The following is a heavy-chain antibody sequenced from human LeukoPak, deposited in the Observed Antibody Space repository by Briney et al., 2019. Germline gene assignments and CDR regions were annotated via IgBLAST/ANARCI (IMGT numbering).Heavy chain of an antibody. CDR3: AREMRVHSSSWYGDDAFDI. CDR1: GFTFSSYS. Sequence: PGGSLRLSCAASGFTFSSYSMNWVRQAPGKGLEWVSYISGSSSTIYYADSVKGRFTISRDNAKNSLYLQMNSLRAEDTAVYYCAREMRVHSSSWYGDDAFDIWGQGTMVTVSS. J-gene: IGHJ3*02. V-gene: IGHV3-48*01. CDR2: ISGSSSTI. D-gene: IGHD6-13*01.